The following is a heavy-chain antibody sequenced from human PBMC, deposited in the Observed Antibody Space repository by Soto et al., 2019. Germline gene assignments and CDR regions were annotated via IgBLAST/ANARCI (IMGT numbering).Heavy chain of an antibody. CDR2: IYWDDDK. Sequence: QITLKESGPMLVKPTQTLTLTCTFSGFSLSTSGVGVGWIRQPPGKALEWLALIYWDDDKRYSPSLKSRLTITKDTSKNQVVLTMTNMDPVDTATYYCAHRLPYDYGSGSYSKYNWFDPWGQGTLVTVSS. D-gene: IGHD3-10*01. CDR1: GFSLSTSGVG. V-gene: IGHV2-5*02. J-gene: IGHJ5*02. CDR3: AHRLPYDYGSGSYSKYNWFDP.